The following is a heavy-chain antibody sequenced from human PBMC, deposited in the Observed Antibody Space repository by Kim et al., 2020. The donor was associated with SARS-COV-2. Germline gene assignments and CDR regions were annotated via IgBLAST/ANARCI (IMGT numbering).Heavy chain of an antibody. J-gene: IGHJ4*02. CDR2: T. Sequence: TNYTPSLKSRVTISVDTSKNQFSLKLSSLTAADTAVYYCVSPYGSGSSDYWGQGTLVTVSS. D-gene: IGHD3-10*01. CDR3: VSPYGSGSSDY. V-gene: IGHV4-34*01.